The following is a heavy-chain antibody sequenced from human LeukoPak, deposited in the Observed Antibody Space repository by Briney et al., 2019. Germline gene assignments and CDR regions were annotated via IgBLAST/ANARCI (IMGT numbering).Heavy chain of an antibody. J-gene: IGHJ4*02. Sequence: ASETLSLTCAVSGGSISSGGYPWSWIRQPPGKGLEWIGYIYHSGSTYYNPSLKSRVTISVDRSKNQSSLKLSSVTAADTAVYYCARGPIYCSSTSCFPYYFDYWGQGTLVTVSS. CDR2: IYHSGST. CDR1: GGSISSGGYP. CDR3: ARGPIYCSSTSCFPYYFDY. D-gene: IGHD2-2*01. V-gene: IGHV4-30-2*01.